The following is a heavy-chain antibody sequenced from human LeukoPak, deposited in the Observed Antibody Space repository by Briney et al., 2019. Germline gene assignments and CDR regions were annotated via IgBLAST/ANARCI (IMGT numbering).Heavy chain of an antibody. CDR3: ARALGFMSFDY. V-gene: IGHV4-34*01. D-gene: IGHD7-27*01. CDR2: INHSGST. CDR1: GGSFSGYY. J-gene: IGHJ4*02. Sequence: SETLSLTCAVYGGSFSGYYWSWIRQPPGKGLEWIGEINHSGSTNYNPSLKSRVTISVDTSKNQFSLKLSSVTAADTAVYYCARALGFMSFDYWGQGTLVTVSS.